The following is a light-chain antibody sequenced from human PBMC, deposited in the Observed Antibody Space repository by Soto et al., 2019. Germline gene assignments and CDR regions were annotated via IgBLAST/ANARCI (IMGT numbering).Light chain of an antibody. Sequence: QSALTQPPSASGSPGQSVTISCTGTSSDIGGYNYVYWYQQHPGKAPKLMIYEVSKRPSGVPDRFSGSKSGNTASLTVSGLQAEDEADYFCTSYTTTSAVIFGGGTKVTVL. CDR1: SSDIGGYNY. CDR2: EVS. J-gene: IGLJ2*01. CDR3: TSYTTTSAVI. V-gene: IGLV2-8*01.